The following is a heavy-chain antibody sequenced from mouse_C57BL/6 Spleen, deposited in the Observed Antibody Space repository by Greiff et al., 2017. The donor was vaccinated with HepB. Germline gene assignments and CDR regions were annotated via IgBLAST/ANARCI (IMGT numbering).Heavy chain of an antibody. CDR1: GFNIKDYY. J-gene: IGHJ3*01. D-gene: IGHD1-1*01. CDR3: AREFLDYYGSPPFAY. Sequence: EVQLQQSGAELVKPGASVKLSCTASGFNIKDYYMHWVKQRTEQGLEWIGRIDPEDGETKYASKFQGKATITADTSSNTAYLQLSSLTSEDTAVYYCAREFLDYYGSPPFAYWGQGTLVTVSA. CDR2: IDPEDGET. V-gene: IGHV14-2*01.